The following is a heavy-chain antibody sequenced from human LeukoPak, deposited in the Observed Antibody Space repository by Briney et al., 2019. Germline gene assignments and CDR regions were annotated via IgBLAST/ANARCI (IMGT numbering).Heavy chain of an antibody. CDR3: AKDRRGATRNYFDY. CDR1: GFTVSSNY. V-gene: IGHV3-66*01. Sequence: GGSLRLSCAAPGFTVSSNYMSWVRQAPGKGLEWVSVIYSGGSTYYADSVKGRFTISRDNSKNTLYLQMNSLRAEDTAVYYCAKDRRGATRNYFDYWGQGTLVTVSS. CDR2: IYSGGST. D-gene: IGHD3-10*01. J-gene: IGHJ4*02.